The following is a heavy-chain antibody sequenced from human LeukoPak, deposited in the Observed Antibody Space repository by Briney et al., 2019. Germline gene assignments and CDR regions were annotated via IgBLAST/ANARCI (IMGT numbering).Heavy chain of an antibody. J-gene: IGHJ4*02. CDR2: IYHSGST. CDR1: GYSISSGYY. D-gene: IGHD3-22*01. CDR3: ARERYYYDSSGYPY. Sequence: SETLSLTCAVSGYSISSGYYWGCIRQPPGKGRGWVGSIYHSGSTYYNPSLKSRVTISVDTSKNQFSLKLSSVTAADTAVYYCARERYYYDSSGYPYWGQGTLVTVSS. V-gene: IGHV4-38-2*02.